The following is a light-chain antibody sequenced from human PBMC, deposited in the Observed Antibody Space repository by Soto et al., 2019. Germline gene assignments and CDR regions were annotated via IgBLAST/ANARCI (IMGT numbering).Light chain of an antibody. V-gene: IGKV1-5*03. J-gene: IGKJ3*01. CDR2: KTS. CDR1: QSVSAW. Sequence: DIQMTQSPSTLSASVGDRVTITCRASQSVSAWLAWFQQRPGKAPKLLIYKTSNLESGVPSRFSGSGSGTEFTLTISSLQPDDFATYYCQQYSSYEIFAFGPGTKVDIK. CDR3: QQYSSYEIFA.